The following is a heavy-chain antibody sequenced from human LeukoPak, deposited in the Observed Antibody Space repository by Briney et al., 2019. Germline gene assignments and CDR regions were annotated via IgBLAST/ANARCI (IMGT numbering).Heavy chain of an antibody. D-gene: IGHD3-22*01. V-gene: IGHV3-21*01. CDR3: ARDFHRRLYDSSAYHPY. Sequence: GGSLRLSCAASGFTFSSYSMNWVRQAPGKGLEWVSSISSSSSYIYYADSVKGRFTISRDNAKNSLYLQMNSLRAEDTAVYYCARDFHRRLYDSSAYHPYWGQGTLVTVSS. CDR1: GFTFSSYS. CDR2: ISSSSSYI. J-gene: IGHJ4*02.